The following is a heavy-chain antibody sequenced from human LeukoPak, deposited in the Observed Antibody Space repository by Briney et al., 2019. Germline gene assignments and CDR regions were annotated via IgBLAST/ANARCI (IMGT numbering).Heavy chain of an antibody. D-gene: IGHD3-22*01. CDR3: ARDYYDSSGYYDIDY. CDR1: GYTFTSYA. CDR2: INAGNGNI. Sequence: ASVKVSCKASGYTFTSYAIHWVRQAPGQRLEWMGRINAGNGNIIYSQNFQGRVTMTTDTSTSTAYMELRSLRSDDTAVYYCARDYYDSSGYYDIDYWGQGTLVTVSS. J-gene: IGHJ4*02. V-gene: IGHV1-3*01.